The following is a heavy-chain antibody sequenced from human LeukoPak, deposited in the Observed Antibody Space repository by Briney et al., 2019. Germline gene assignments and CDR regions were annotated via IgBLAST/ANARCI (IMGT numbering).Heavy chain of an antibody. V-gene: IGHV4-39*01. D-gene: IGHD6-6*01. CDR2: IYYSGST. CDR1: GYSISSSSYY. J-gene: IGHJ4*02. Sequence: PSETLSLTCTVSGYSISSSSYYWGWIRQPPGKGLEWIGSIYYSGSTYYNPSLKSRVTISVDTSKNQFSLKLSSVTAADTAVYYCARLLYSSSLIDYWGQGTLVTVSS. CDR3: ARLLYSSSLIDY.